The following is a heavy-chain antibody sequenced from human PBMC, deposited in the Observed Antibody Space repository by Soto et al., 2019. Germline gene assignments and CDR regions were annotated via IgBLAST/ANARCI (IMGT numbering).Heavy chain of an antibody. CDR2: ISGSGGST. CDR1: GFTFSSYA. D-gene: IGHD3-10*01. J-gene: IGHJ4*02. V-gene: IGHV3-23*01. CDR3: AKDQFEFGSGSYSTFDY. Sequence: GGSLRLSCAASGFTFSSYAMSWVRQAPGKGLEWVSAISGSGGSTYYADSVKGRFTISRDNSKNTLYLQMNSLRAEDTAVYYCAKDQFEFGSGSYSTFDYWGQGTLVTVSS.